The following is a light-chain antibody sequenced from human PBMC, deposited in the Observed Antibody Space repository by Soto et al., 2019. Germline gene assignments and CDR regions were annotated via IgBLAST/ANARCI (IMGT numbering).Light chain of an antibody. CDR3: QQRSDWRLT. CDR1: QSVRSY. J-gene: IGKJ4*01. CDR2: DAF. V-gene: IGKV3-11*01. Sequence: EIVLTQSPATLSLSPGERATLSCRASQSVRSYLAWYQQKPSQAPRFLICDAFNGATCISARFSGSGSGTDFAFTICSLEPDDFAIYYCQQRSDWRLTFGGGTKVDIK.